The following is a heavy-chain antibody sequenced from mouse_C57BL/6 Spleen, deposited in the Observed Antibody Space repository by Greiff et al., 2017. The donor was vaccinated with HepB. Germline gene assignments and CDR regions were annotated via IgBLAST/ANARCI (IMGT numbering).Heavy chain of an antibody. Sequence: QVQLQQSGAELVKPGASVKLSCNASGYTFTSYWMHWVKQRPGQGLEWIGMIHPNSGSTNYNEKFKSKATLTVDKSSSTAYMQLSSLTSEDSAVYYCARGGSNWDVFAYWGQGTLVTVSA. CDR1: GYTFTSYW. V-gene: IGHV1-64*01. CDR3: ARGGSNWDVFAY. D-gene: IGHD4-1*01. CDR2: IHPNSGST. J-gene: IGHJ3*01.